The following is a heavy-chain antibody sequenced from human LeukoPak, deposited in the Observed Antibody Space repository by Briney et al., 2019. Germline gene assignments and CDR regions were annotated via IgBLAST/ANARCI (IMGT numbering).Heavy chain of an antibody. D-gene: IGHD2-21*02. CDR2: ISSSGSTI. J-gene: IGHJ4*02. CDR3: ALGYCGGDCYFPIFNY. V-gene: IGHV3-11*01. CDR1: GFTFSDYY. Sequence: RSGGSLRLSCAASGFTFSDYYMSWIRQAPGKGLEWVSYISSSGSTIYYADSVKGRFTISRDNDKNSLYLQMNSLRAEDTAVYYCALGYCGGDCYFPIFNYWGQGTLVTVSS.